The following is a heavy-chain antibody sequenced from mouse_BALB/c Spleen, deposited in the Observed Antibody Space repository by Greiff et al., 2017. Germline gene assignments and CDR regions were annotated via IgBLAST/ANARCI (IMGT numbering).Heavy chain of an antibody. CDR3: ARNYYCRSPFYFSMDY. V-gene: IGHV5-6-5*01. CDR1: GFTFSSYA. Sequence: EVQLVESGGGLVKPGGSLKLSCAASGFTFSSYAMSWVRQTPEKRLEWVASISSGGSNYYQDSVKCRFTNSRDNARNILYLQMIILRSEDTAMYFTARNYYCRSPFYFSMDYWGQGTSVTVSS. CDR2: ISSGGSN. J-gene: IGHJ4*01. D-gene: IGHD1-1*01.